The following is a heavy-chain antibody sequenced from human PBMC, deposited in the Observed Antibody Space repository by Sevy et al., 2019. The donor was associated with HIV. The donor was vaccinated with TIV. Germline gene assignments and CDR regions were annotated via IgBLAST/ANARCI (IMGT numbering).Heavy chain of an antibody. V-gene: IGHV3-30*18. CDR3: AKDFTGYNGMDV. CDR1: GIIFTTSG. CDR2: ISYDGRNK. D-gene: IGHD3-9*01. J-gene: IGHJ6*02. Sequence: GGSLRLSCAVSGIIFTTSGMHWVRQAPGKGLERVAVISYDGRNKFYGDSVKGRFTISRDNSKNILYLQMNSLRVEDTAVYYCAKDFTGYNGMDVWGQGTMVTVSS.